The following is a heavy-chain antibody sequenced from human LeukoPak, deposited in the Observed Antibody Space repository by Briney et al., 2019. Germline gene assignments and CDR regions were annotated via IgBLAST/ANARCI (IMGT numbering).Heavy chain of an antibody. CDR3: APGPYGSGSYLS. Sequence: PSGTLSLTCAVYGGSFSGYYWSWIRQPPGKGLEWIGEINHSGSTNYNPSLKSRVTISVDTSKNQFSLKLSSVTAADTAVYYCAPGPYGSGSYLSWGQGTLVTVSS. CDR2: INHSGST. D-gene: IGHD3-10*01. CDR1: GGSFSGYY. J-gene: IGHJ5*02. V-gene: IGHV4-34*01.